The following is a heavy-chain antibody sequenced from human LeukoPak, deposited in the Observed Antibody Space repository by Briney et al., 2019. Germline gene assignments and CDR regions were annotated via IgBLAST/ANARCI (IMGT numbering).Heavy chain of an antibody. J-gene: IGHJ3*02. CDR2: ISAYNGNT. CDR1: GYTFTSYG. D-gene: IGHD5-18*01. Sequence: VASVKVSCKASGYTFTSYGISWVRQAPGQGLEWMGWISAYNGNTNYAQKLQGRVTMTRDTSTSTVYMELSSLRSEDTAVYYCARSAMNDAFDIWGQGTMVTVSS. V-gene: IGHV1-18*01. CDR3: ARSAMNDAFDI.